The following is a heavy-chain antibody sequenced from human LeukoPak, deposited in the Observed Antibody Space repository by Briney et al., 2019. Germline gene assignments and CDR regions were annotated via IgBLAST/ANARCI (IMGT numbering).Heavy chain of an antibody. Sequence: GASLRLSCAASGFTFSSYAMSWVRQAPGKGLEWVSAISGSGGSTYYADSAKGRFTISRDNSKNTLYLQMNSLRAEDTAVYYCAKEGVSTGTRRGPGDYWGQGTLVTVSS. J-gene: IGHJ4*02. CDR1: GFTFSSYA. V-gene: IGHV3-23*01. D-gene: IGHD1-7*01. CDR2: ISGSGGST. CDR3: AKEGVSTGTRRGPGDY.